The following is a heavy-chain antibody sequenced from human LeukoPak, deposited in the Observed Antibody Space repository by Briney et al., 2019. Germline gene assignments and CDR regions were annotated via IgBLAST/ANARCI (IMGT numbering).Heavy chain of an antibody. D-gene: IGHD6-19*01. CDR3: ARHLKYSSGWFPDV. CDR1: GFTFSSYA. CDR2: ISDSGVGT. V-gene: IGHV3-23*01. Sequence: PGGSLRLSCAASGFTFSSYAMSWVRQAPGKGLAWVSAISDSGVGTYYADSVKGRFTISRDNSKNTLYLQMNSLRVEDTAVYYCARHLKYSSGWFPDVWGQGTLVTVSS. J-gene: IGHJ4*02.